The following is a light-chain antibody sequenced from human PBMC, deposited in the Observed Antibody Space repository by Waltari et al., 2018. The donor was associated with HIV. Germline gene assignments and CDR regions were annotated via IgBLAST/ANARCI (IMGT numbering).Light chain of an antibody. V-gene: IGLV1-44*01. CDR2: SNN. CDR1: YSNIGRNT. CDR3: AAWDDSLHGEL. J-gene: IGLJ2*01. Sequence: QSVLTQTHSLSGTPGQRVTISCSGGYSNIGRNTVNWYQQFPGAAPRLLIYSNNHRPSRVPDRFSGSKSGTSASLVISELLSQDEADYHCAAWDDSLHGELFGGGTKLTVL.